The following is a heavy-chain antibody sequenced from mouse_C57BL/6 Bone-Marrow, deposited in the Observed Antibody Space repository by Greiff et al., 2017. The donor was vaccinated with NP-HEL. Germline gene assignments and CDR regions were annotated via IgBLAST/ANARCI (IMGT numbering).Heavy chain of an antibody. CDR3: ARGTTVVATGYFDV. Sequence: QVQLKESGPELVKPGASVKISCKASGYAFSSSWMNWVKQRPGKGLEWIGRIYPGDGDTNYNGKFKGKATLTADKSSSTAYMQLSSLTSEDSAVYVCARGTTVVATGYFDVWGTGTTVTVSS. D-gene: IGHD1-1*01. J-gene: IGHJ1*03. V-gene: IGHV1-82*01. CDR1: GYAFSSSW. CDR2: IYPGDGDT.